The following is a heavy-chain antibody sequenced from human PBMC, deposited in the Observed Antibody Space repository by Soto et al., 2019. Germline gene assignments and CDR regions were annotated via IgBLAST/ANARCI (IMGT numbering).Heavy chain of an antibody. CDR1: GNTFTNFG. CDR2: ISPYTDDP. Sequence: QGQLVQSGVEVKKPGASVKVSCSASGNTFTNFGVTWVRQAPGQGLEWMGWISPYTDDPSYAQKFQGRVTMTIDTSTRTAYLDVWSLTSDATAAYYCARVIPGAEAWFHPWGQGTLVTVSS. D-gene: IGHD2-2*01. V-gene: IGHV1-18*01. CDR3: ARVIPGAEAWFHP. J-gene: IGHJ5*02.